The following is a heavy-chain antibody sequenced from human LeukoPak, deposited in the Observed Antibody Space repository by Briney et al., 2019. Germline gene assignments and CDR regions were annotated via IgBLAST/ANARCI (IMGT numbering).Heavy chain of an antibody. CDR1: GYIFSNFG. Sequence: ASVKVSCKASGYIFSNFGINWVRQAPGQGLEWMGWISGYNGYTKYAQKLQGRVTMTTDTSTSTAHMELRSLRSDDTAVYYCARVSPHRKMSYGIQNWFDTWGQGTLVTVSS. CDR2: ISGYNGYT. CDR3: ARVSPHRKMSYGIQNWFDT. V-gene: IGHV1-18*01. J-gene: IGHJ5*02. D-gene: IGHD3-16*01.